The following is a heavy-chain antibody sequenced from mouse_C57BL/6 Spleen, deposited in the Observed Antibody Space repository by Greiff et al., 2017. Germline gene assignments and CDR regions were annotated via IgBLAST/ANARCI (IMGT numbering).Heavy chain of an antibody. CDR2: INSDGGST. CDR1: EYEFPSHD. Sequence: EVKLMESGGGLVQPGESLKLSCESNEYEFPSHDMSWVRKTPEKRLELVAAINSDGGSTYYPDTMERRFIISRDNTKKTLYLQMSSLRSEDTALYYCARGAHCGSSHWYFDVWGTGTTVTVSS. V-gene: IGHV5-2*01. J-gene: IGHJ1*03. D-gene: IGHD1-1*01. CDR3: ARGAHCGSSHWYFDV.